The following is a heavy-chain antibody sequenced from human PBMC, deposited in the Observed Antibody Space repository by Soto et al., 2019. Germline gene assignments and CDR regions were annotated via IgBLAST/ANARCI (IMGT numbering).Heavy chain of an antibody. CDR3: AHIFHSNSGSYRYFDY. V-gene: IGHV2-5*02. D-gene: IGHD3-16*02. CDR2: TYWDDDK. Sequence: QITLKESGPTLVKLTQTLTLTCTFSGVSLSTSGVGVCWIRQPPGKAREWLALTYWDDDKRYSPSLKSRFTISKDTSKNQVVLTMTYMDPVDTATYYCAHIFHSNSGSYRYFDYWGQGTLVTVSS. CDR1: GVSLSTSGVG. J-gene: IGHJ4*02.